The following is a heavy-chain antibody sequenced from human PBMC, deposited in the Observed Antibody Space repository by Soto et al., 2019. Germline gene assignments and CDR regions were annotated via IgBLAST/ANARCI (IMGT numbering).Heavy chain of an antibody. J-gene: IGHJ4*02. CDR3: AREGYDYVWGSYRPTVDY. CDR2: IKQDGSEK. CDR1: GFTFSSYW. D-gene: IGHD3-16*02. Sequence: HPGGSLRLSCAASGFTFSSYWMSWVRQAPGKGLEWVANIKQDGSEKYYVDSVKGRFTISRDNAKNSLYLQMNSLRAEDTAVYYCAREGYDYVWGSYRPTVDYWGQGALVTVSS. V-gene: IGHV3-7*01.